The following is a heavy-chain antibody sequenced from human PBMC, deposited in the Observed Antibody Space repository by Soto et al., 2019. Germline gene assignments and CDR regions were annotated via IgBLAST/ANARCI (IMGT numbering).Heavy chain of an antibody. CDR3: ARGYCSSTSCPPYYYYYYMDV. D-gene: IGHD2-2*01. V-gene: IGHV1-18*01. CDR1: GYTFTSYG. CDR2: ISAYSGNT. Sequence: QVQLVQSGAEVKKPGASVKVSCKASGYTFTSYGISWVRQAPGQGLEWMGWISAYSGNTNYAQKLQGRVTMTTDTSTSTAYMELRSLRSDDTAVYYCARGYCSSTSCPPYYYYYYMDVWGKGTTVTVSS. J-gene: IGHJ6*03.